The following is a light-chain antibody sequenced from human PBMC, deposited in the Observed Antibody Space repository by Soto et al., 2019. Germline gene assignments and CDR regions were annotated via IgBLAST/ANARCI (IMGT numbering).Light chain of an antibody. CDR3: LQHNSYPLT. V-gene: IGKV1-17*01. CDR1: QDISNY. CDR2: AAS. J-gene: IGKJ4*01. Sequence: DIQMTHSPSSLSPSVGDRGTITYQASQDISNYLNWYQQKPGKAPKRLIYAASSLQSGVPSRFSGSGSGTEFTLTISSLQPEDFATYYCLQHNSYPLTFGGGTKVDIK.